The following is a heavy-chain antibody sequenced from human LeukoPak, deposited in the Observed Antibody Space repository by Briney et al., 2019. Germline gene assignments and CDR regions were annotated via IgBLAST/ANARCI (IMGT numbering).Heavy chain of an antibody. V-gene: IGHV4-59*08. CDR3: ARGGGGFDY. Sequence: SETLSLTCTVSGGSISSYYWSWIRQPPGKGLEWIGYIYYSGSTNYNPSLKSRVTISVDTSKNQFSLKLSSVTAADTAVYYCARGGGGFDYWGQGTLVTVSS. CDR2: IYYSGST. J-gene: IGHJ4*02. CDR1: GGSISSYY.